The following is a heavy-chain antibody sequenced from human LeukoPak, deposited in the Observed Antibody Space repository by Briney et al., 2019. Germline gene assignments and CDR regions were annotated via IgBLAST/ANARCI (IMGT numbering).Heavy chain of an antibody. CDR3: AGGAIFGVVIISGAFDI. V-gene: IGHV4-4*02. CDR1: GDSIISGNW. Sequence: SGTLSLTCGVSGDSIISGNWWSWVRQPPGKGLEWIGEIYYSGSTHYNPSLKSRVTISVDTSKNQFSLKLSSVTAADTAVYYCAGGAIFGVVIISGAFDIWGQGTMVTVPS. CDR2: IYYSGST. D-gene: IGHD3-3*01. J-gene: IGHJ3*02.